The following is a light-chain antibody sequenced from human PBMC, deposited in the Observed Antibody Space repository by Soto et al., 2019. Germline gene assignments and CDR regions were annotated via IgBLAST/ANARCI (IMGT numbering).Light chain of an antibody. V-gene: IGLV2-14*03. CDR2: DVS. CDR3: SSYTSSSTLV. Sequence: QSALTQPASVSGSPGQPITISCTGTSTDVGGYNYVSWYQHHPGKAPKLMIYDVSNQPSGVSNRFSGSKSGNTASLTISGLQAEDEADYYCSSYTSSSTLVFGGGTKVTVL. J-gene: IGLJ2*01. CDR1: STDVGGYNY.